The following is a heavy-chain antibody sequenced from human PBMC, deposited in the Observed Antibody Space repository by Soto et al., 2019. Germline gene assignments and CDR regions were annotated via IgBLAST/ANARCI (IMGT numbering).Heavy chain of an antibody. CDR2: ISTSGNTR. J-gene: IGHJ4*02. V-gene: IGHV3-11*01. CDR1: GFTFTDYY. CDR3: ARDRSFCFDF. Sequence: GGSLRLSCAASGFTFTDYYLSWVRQTPGKGLEWLSYISTSGNTRYYADSVKGRFTISRDNAKNTLYLQMNSLGAEDTAVYYCARDRSFCFDFWGQVTLVTVSS.